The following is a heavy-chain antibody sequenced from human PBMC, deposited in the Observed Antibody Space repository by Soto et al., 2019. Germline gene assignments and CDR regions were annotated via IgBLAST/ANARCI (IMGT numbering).Heavy chain of an antibody. CDR1: GLTFSSYV. J-gene: IGHJ4*02. D-gene: IGHD4-17*01. Sequence: GGSLRLSCAASGLTFSSYVMSWVRQAPGKGLEWVSVISGSGGSEYYADSVKGRFTISRDNSKNTLYLHMHSLRAEDTAVYYCAKGGADYRSKYDSWGPGTLVTVSS. V-gene: IGHV3-23*01. CDR2: ISGSGGSE. CDR3: AKGGADYRSKYDS.